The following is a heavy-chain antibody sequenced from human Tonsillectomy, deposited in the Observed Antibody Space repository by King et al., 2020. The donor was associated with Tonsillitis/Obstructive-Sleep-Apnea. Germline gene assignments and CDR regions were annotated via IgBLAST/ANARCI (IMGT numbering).Heavy chain of an antibody. D-gene: IGHD5-12*01. V-gene: IGHV5-51*01. CDR1: GYSFTSYW. J-gene: IGHJ5*02. CDR2: IYPNDSDT. Sequence: VQLVESGAEVKKPGESLKISCKGSGYSFTSYWIGWVRQMPGKGLEWMGIIYPNDSDTRYSPSFQGQVTISADKSISTAYLQWSSLKASDTAMYYCARQPHSGYDMGGSYWFDPWGRGTLVTVSS. CDR3: ARQPHSGYDMGGSYWFDP.